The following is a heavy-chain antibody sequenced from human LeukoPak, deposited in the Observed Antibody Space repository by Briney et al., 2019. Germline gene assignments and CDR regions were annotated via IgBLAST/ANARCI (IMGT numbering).Heavy chain of an antibody. V-gene: IGHV4-39*01. CDR2: ISYSGNT. Sequence: KPSETLSLTCTVSGGSISSSSFYCGWIRQPPGKGLEWIGSISYSGNTYYNPSLKSRVTISVETSKNQFSLKLSSVTAVDTAVYYCASRNYDSSVMSNGGIDYWGQGTLVTVSS. CDR1: GGSISSSSFY. J-gene: IGHJ4*02. CDR3: ASRNYDSSVMSNGGIDY. D-gene: IGHD3-22*01.